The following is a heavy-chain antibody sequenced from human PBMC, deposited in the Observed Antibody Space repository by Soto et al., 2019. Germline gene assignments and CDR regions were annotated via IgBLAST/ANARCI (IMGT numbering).Heavy chain of an antibody. CDR1: GGSISSYY. CDR2: IFSSGST. V-gene: IGHV4-4*07. Sequence: SETLSLTCTVSGGSISSYYWSWIRQPAGKGLEWIGRIFSSGSTSFNPSLESRVAMSVDTSKNHFSLNLSSVTAADMAVYYCAREGSYSAYNFAHGIQLWSFDFWGQGALVTVSS. CDR3: AREGSYSAYNFAHGIQLWSFDF. J-gene: IGHJ4*02. D-gene: IGHD5-12*01.